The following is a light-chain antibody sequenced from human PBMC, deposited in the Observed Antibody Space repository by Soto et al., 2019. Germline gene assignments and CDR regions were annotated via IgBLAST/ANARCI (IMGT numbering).Light chain of an antibody. CDR3: QVWGSSSDHSLV. CDR2: YDS. CDR1: NIGSKS. V-gene: IGLV3-21*04. Sequence: SYELTQPPSVSVAPGKTARITCGGNNIGSKSVHWYQQKPGQAPVLVIYYDSDRPSGIPERFSGSNSGNTATLTISRVEAGDEEADYCQVWGSSSDHSLVFGGGTKLTVL. J-gene: IGLJ2*01.